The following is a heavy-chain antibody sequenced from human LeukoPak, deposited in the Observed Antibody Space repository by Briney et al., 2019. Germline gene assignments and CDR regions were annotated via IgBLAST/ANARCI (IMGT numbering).Heavy chain of an antibody. CDR1: GFTFSSYG. CDR2: ISYDGSNK. Sequence: GGSLRLSCAASGFTFSSYGMHWVRQAPGKGLEWVAVISYDGSNKYYADSVKGRFTISRDNSKNTLYLQMNSLRAEDTAVYYCAKDPCTGCYFHDGADYFDYWGQGTLVTVSS. J-gene: IGHJ4*02. V-gene: IGHV3-30*18. D-gene: IGHD2-2*01. CDR3: AKDPCTGCYFHDGADYFDY.